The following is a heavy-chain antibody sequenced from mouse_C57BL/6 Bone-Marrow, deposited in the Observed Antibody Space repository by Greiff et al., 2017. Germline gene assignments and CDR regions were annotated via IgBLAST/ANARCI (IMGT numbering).Heavy chain of an antibody. CDR2: IDPSDSYT. CDR1: GYTFTSYW. Sequence: VQLQQPGAELVMPGASVKLSCKASGYTFTSYWMHWVKQRPGQGLEWIGEIDPSDSYTNYNQKFKGKSTLTVDKSSSTAYMQLSSLTSEDSAGYYCAVYYGNPWFAYWGQGTLVTVSA. J-gene: IGHJ3*01. CDR3: AVYYGNPWFAY. V-gene: IGHV1-69*01. D-gene: IGHD2-1*01.